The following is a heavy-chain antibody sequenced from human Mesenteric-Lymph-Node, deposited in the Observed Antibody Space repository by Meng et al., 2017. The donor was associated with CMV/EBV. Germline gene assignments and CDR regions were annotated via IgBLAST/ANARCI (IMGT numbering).Heavy chain of an antibody. J-gene: IGHJ6*02. V-gene: IGHV1-69*05. CDR3: ARAEHTLSEALPGYYYYGMDV. Sequence: SVKVSCKASGGTFSSYAISWVRQAPGQGLEWMGGIIPIFGTANYAQKFQGRVTITTDESTSTAYMELSSLRSEDTAVYYCARAEHTLSEALPGYYYYGMDVWGQGTTVTVSS. D-gene: IGHD1/OR15-1a*01. CDR1: GGTFSSYA. CDR2: IIPIFGTA.